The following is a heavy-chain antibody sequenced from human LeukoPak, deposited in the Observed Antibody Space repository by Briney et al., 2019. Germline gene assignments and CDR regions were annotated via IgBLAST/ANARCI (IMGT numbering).Heavy chain of an antibody. V-gene: IGHV1-18*01. CDR1: GYTFTSYG. J-gene: IGHJ5*02. CDR2: ISTYNGNT. Sequence: ASVKVSCKASGYTFTSYGISWVRQAPGQGLEWMGWISTYNGNTNYAQKFQGRVTMTTDTSTSTAYMELRSLRSDDTAVYYCARDPGDRSGYYNWFDPWGQGTLVTVSS. CDR3: ARDPGDRSGYYNWFDP. D-gene: IGHD3-22*01.